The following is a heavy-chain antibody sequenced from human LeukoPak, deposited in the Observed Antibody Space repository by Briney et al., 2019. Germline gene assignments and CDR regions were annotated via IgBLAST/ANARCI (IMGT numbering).Heavy chain of an antibody. V-gene: IGHV3-20*04. CDR3: ARVGVAYYYDSSGYYLPD. CDR1: GFTFDDYG. J-gene: IGHJ4*02. D-gene: IGHD3-22*01. CDR2: INWNGGST. Sequence: GGSLRLXCAASGFTFDDYGMRWVRHAPGKGLEWVSGINWNGGSTVYADSVKGRFTISRDNAKNSLYLQMNSLRAEDTALYYCARVGVAYYYDSSGYYLPDWGQGTLVTVSS.